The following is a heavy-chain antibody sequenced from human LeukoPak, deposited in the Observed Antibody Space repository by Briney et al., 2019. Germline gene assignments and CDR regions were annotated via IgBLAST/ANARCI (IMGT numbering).Heavy chain of an antibody. J-gene: IGHJ4*02. Sequence: ASVKVSCKVSGYTFTDYHMHWVQQAPGKGLEWMGLVDPEDGETIYAEKFQGRVTITADTSTDTAYMELSSLRSEDTAVYYCATGFREFNPDYWGQGTLVTVS. CDR1: GYTFTDYH. V-gene: IGHV1-69-2*01. D-gene: IGHD3-10*01. CDR3: ATGFREFNPDY. CDR2: VDPEDGET.